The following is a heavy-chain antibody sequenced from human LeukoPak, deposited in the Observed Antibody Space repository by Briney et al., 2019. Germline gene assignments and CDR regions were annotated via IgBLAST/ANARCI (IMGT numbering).Heavy chain of an antibody. CDR3: ARGFYGSGSYYYSPDY. Sequence: GGSLRLSCAASGFTFTYYSMNWVRQAPGKGLEWVSSISSSSTYIYYADSVKGRFTISRDNAKNSLYLQMNSLRAEDTAVYYCARGFYGSGSYYYSPDYWGQGTLVTVSS. CDR1: GFTFTYYS. CDR2: ISSSSTYI. J-gene: IGHJ4*02. D-gene: IGHD3-10*01. V-gene: IGHV3-21*01.